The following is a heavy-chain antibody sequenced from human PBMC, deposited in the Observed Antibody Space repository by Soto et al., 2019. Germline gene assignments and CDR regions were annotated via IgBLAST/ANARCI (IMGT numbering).Heavy chain of an antibody. CDR3: ALTYYYDSSGYSPSYYFDY. V-gene: IGHV1-18*01. J-gene: IGHJ4*02. CDR2: ISAYNGNT. Sequence: ASVKVSCKASGYPFTSYGISWVRQAPGQGLEWMGWISAYNGNTNYAQKLQGRVTMTTDTSTSTAYMELRSLRSDDTSLYYSALTYYYDSSGYSPSYYFDYWRQGTMVTVSS. CDR1: GYPFTSYG. D-gene: IGHD3-22*01.